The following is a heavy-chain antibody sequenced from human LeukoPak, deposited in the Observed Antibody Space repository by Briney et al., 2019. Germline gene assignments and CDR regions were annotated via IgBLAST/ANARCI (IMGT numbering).Heavy chain of an antibody. CDR2: IIPILGIA. J-gene: IGHJ4*02. Sequence: GASVKVSCKASGGTFSSYAISWVRQAPGQGLEWMGRIIPILGIANYAQKFQGRVTITADKSTSTAYMELSSLRSEDTAVYYCARSGYSYGRVFDYWGQGTLVTVSS. CDR3: ARSGYSYGRVFDY. V-gene: IGHV1-69*04. CDR1: GGTFSSYA. D-gene: IGHD5-18*01.